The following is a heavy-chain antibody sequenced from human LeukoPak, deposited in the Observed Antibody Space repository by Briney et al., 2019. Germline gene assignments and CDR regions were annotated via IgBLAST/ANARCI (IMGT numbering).Heavy chain of an antibody. CDR3: AKDFYDKSGCSLGY. CDR2: ISGSGYHI. CDR1: GFTFADYA. Sequence: PGGSLRLSCAASGFTFADYAMSWVRQAPGKGLEWVSAISGSGYHIHYADSVKGRFTISRDTSNNTLYLRMNSLGPEDTAIYYCAKDFYDKSGCSLGYWGQGTLVTVSS. D-gene: IGHD3-22*01. J-gene: IGHJ4*02. V-gene: IGHV3-23*01.